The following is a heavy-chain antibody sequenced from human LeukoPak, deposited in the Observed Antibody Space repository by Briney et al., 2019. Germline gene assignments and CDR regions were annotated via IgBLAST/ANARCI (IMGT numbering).Heavy chain of an antibody. J-gene: IGHJ4*02. CDR2: ISSSSNTI. CDR1: GFSFSSYS. CDR3: ARDPRYGGNSFGYYFDY. Sequence: GGSLRLSCAASGFSFSSYSMKWVRQAPGNGLEWASYISSSSNTIYYADSVKSRSTISRDNAKNALYLQMNCLRDEDTAVYYCARDPRYGGNSFGYYFDYWGQGTLVTVSS. V-gene: IGHV3-48*02. D-gene: IGHD4-23*01.